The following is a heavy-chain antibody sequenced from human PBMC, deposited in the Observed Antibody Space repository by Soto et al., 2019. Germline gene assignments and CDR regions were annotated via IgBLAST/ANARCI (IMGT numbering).Heavy chain of an antibody. D-gene: IGHD3-22*01. CDR1: GYXFSNSL. V-gene: IGHV5-51*01. J-gene: IGHJ4*02. CDR2: IFPGDSDT. CDR3: ARHPSYLFDDSSYYYRFDF. Sequence: EXLQISCKSSGYXFSNSLLAWVRHTPGKGLELIGIIFPGDSDTRYNPSFQVQVTMSVDNSNTTAYLRWDSLKVSDTATHFCARHPSYLFDDSSYYYRFDFWGPGTLGTVSS.